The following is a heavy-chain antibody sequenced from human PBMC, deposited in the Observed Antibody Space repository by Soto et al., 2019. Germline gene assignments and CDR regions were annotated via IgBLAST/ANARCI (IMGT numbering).Heavy chain of an antibody. J-gene: IGHJ5*02. CDR2: INPSGGST. V-gene: IGHV1-46*01. D-gene: IGHD2-21*02. CDR1: GYAFTSYY. CDR3: ARDVTAVNWFDP. Sequence: ASVKVSCKGSGYAFTSYYMHWVLQAPGQGLEWMGIINPSGGSTSYAQKFQGRVTMTRDTSTSTVYMELSSLRSEDTAVHYCARDVTAVNWFDPWGQGTLVTVSS.